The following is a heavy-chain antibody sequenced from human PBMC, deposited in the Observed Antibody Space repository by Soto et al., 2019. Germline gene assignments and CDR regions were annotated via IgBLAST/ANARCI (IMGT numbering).Heavy chain of an antibody. D-gene: IGHD3-10*01. V-gene: IGHV1-46*01. J-gene: IGHJ6*02. CDR1: GYTFISYN. CDR3: ARASGSGTYYNDPVYHGMDV. CDR2: INPSGGST. Sequence: ASVKVSCKASGYTFISYNMHWVRKAPGQGLEWVGIINPSGGSTNYAQKFQGRVAMTRDTSTSTVYMELSSLRPEDTAVYYCARASGSGTYYNDPVYHGMDVWGQGTTVTVSS.